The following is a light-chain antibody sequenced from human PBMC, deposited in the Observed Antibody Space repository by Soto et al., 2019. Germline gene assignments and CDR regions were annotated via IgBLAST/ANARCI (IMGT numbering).Light chain of an antibody. Sequence: QSALTQPASVSGSPGQSITISCTGTSSDVGSYNLVSWYQQHPGKAPKLMIYEGSKRPSGVSNRFSGSKFGNTASLTISELQAEDEADYYCCSYAGSPWVFGGGTKLTVL. V-gene: IGLV2-23*01. CDR1: SSDVGSYNL. J-gene: IGLJ3*02. CDR2: EGS. CDR3: CSYAGSPWV.